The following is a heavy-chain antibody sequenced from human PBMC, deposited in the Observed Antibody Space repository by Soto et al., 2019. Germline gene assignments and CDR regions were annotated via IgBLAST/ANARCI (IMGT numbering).Heavy chain of an antibody. V-gene: IGHV4-59*01. Sequence: SETLPLTCTVSGGSISDFYWSWIRQPPGKGLEWIGYIHYSGSTNYNPSLKSRVTISVDTSKNQFSLNLRSMSPADTAVYYCARVGGLAARTFDYWGPGTLVTVSS. J-gene: IGHJ4*02. CDR1: GGSISDFY. CDR2: IHYSGST. D-gene: IGHD6-6*01. CDR3: ARVGGLAARTFDY.